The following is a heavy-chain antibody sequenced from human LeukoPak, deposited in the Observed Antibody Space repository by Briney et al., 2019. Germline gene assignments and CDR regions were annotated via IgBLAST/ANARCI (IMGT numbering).Heavy chain of an antibody. Sequence: GGSLRLSCAASGFTVSSTYMSWVRQAPGKGLEWVSLIYSGGSTYYADSVKGRFTISRDNSENTLYFQMNSLTAEDTAVYYCAKDLDVLAVAGHLDYWGQGTLVTVSS. D-gene: IGHD6-19*01. CDR2: IYSGGST. J-gene: IGHJ4*02. CDR1: GFTVSSTY. V-gene: IGHV3-66*01. CDR3: AKDLDVLAVAGHLDY.